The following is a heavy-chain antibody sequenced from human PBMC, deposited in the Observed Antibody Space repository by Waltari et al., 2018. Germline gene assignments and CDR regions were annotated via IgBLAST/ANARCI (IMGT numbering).Heavy chain of an antibody. CDR1: GYSISSGYY. J-gene: IGHJ4*02. CDR3: ARGRAAAGPYYFDY. CDR2: IYHSGST. V-gene: IGHV4-38-2*02. Sequence: QVQLQESGPGLVKPSETLSLTCTVSGYSISSGYYWGWIRQPPGKGLEWIGSIYHSGSTYYNPSLKSRVTISVDTSKNQFSLKLSSVTAADTAVYYCARGRAAAGPYYFDYWGQGTLVTVSS. D-gene: IGHD6-13*01.